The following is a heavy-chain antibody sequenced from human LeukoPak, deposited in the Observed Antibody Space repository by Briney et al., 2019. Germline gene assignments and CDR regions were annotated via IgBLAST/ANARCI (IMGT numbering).Heavy chain of an antibody. Sequence: SETLSLTCTVSGGSVSSGSYYWSWIRQPPGKGLGWIGYIYYSGSTNYNPSLKSRVTISVDTSKNQFSLKLSSVTAADTAVYYCARAGYCSGGSCYSGRFDYWGQGTLVTVSS. V-gene: IGHV4-61*01. D-gene: IGHD2-15*01. J-gene: IGHJ4*02. CDR3: ARAGYCSGGSCYSGRFDY. CDR2: IYYSGST. CDR1: GGSVSSGSYY.